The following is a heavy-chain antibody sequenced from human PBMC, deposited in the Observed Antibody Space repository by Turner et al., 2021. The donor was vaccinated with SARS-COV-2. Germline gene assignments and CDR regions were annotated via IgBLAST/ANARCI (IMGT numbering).Heavy chain of an antibody. CDR3: ARDLVYRGMDV. J-gene: IGHJ6*02. Sequence: EVQLVESGGGLVQPGGSLRLSCAASGFTVSSNYMNWVRQAPGKGLECVSIIYSGGSTYYADSVKGRFTIARHNSKNTLYLQMNSLRAEDTAVYYCARDLVYRGMDVWGQGTTVTVSS. CDR2: IYSGGST. D-gene: IGHD5-18*01. CDR1: GFTVSSNY. V-gene: IGHV3-53*04.